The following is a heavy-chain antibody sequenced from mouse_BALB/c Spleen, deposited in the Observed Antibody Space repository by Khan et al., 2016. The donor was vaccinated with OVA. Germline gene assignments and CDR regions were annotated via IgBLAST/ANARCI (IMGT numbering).Heavy chain of an antibody. CDR3: ARDYGNYGWYFDV. Sequence: QMQLEESGPGLVAPSQSLSITCTVSGFSLTSYGVHWVRQPPGKGLEWLGVIWTGGSTNYNSALMSRLSISKDNSKSQVFLKMNSLQTDDTAMYYCARDYGNYGWYFDVWGAGTTVTVSS. CDR2: IWTGGST. V-gene: IGHV2-9*02. J-gene: IGHJ1*01. D-gene: IGHD2-1*01. CDR1: GFSLTSYG.